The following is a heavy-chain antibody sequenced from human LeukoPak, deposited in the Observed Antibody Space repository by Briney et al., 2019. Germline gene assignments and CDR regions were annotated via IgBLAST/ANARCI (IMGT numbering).Heavy chain of an antibody. J-gene: IGHJ4*02. V-gene: IGHV1-2*02. Sequence: ASVKVSCKASGYTFTGYYMHWVRQAPGQGLEWMGWINPNSGGTNYAQKFQGRVTMTRDTSISTAYMELSRLRSDDTAVYYCARDRDDYVWALNYWGQGTLVTASS. CDR2: INPNSGGT. CDR3: ARDRDDYVWALNY. CDR1: GYTFTGYY. D-gene: IGHD3-16*01.